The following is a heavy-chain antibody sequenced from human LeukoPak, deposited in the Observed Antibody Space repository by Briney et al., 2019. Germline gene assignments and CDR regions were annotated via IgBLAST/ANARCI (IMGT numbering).Heavy chain of an antibody. CDR1: GFTFSNAW. CDR2: IKSKTDGGTT. D-gene: IGHD2-15*01. V-gene: IGHV3-15*01. Sequence: GGSLRLSCAASGFTFSNAWMSWVRQAPGKGLEWVGRIKSKTDGGTTDYAAPVKGRFTISRDDSKNTLYLQMNSLKTEDTAVYYRTTVGRRVVVVAATQGTHSVDYWGQGTLVTVSS. CDR3: TTVGRRVVVVAATQGTHSVDY. J-gene: IGHJ4*02.